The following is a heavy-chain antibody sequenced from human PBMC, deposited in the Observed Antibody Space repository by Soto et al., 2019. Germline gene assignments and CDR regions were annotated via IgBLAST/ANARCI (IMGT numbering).Heavy chain of an antibody. Sequence: ASVKVSCKASGYTFTSYAMHWVRQAPGQRLEWMGWINAGNGNTKYSQKFQGRVTITRDTSASTAYMELSSLRSEDTAVYYCARSGNDDFWSGYYSLDYYYYYYMDVWGKGTTVTVSS. CDR2: INAGNGNT. CDR3: ARSGNDDFWSGYYSLDYYYYYYMDV. J-gene: IGHJ6*03. CDR1: GYTFTSYA. D-gene: IGHD3-3*01. V-gene: IGHV1-3*01.